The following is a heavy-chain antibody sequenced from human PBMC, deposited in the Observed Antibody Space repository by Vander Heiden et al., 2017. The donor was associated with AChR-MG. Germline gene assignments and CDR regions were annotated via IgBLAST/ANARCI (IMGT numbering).Heavy chain of an antibody. V-gene: IGHV1-69*06. J-gene: IGHJ6*02. CDR2: IIPIFGTA. D-gene: IGHD2-2*02. Sequence: QVQLVQSGAEVKKPGSSVKVSCKASGGTFSSYAISWVRQAPGQGLEWMGGIIPIFGTANYAQKFQGRVTITADKSTSTAYMELSSLRSEDTAVYYCAREDCSSTSCYTAANYYYYGMDVWGQGTTVTVSS. CDR1: GGTFSSYA. CDR3: AREDCSSTSCYTAANYYYYGMDV.